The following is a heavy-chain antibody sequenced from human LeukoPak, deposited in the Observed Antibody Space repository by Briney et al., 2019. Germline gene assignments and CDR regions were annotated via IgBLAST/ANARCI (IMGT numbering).Heavy chain of an antibody. J-gene: IGHJ4*02. D-gene: IGHD4-17*01. Sequence: GGSLRLSCAASGFIFDDYGMNWVRQAPGKGLEWVSGISWNGGSTGYADSVKGRFTISRDNAKNSLYLQMNSLRAEDTALYYCARAAHYGDYALVKYYFDYWGPGTLVTVSA. CDR1: GFIFDDYG. V-gene: IGHV3-20*04. CDR3: ARAAHYGDYALVKYYFDY. CDR2: ISWNGGST.